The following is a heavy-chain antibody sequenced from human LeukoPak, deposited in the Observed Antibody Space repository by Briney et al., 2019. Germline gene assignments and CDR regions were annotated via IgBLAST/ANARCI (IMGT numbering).Heavy chain of an antibody. J-gene: IGHJ4*02. Sequence: ASVKVSCKVSGYTLTEVSMHWVRQAPGKGLECMGGFDPEDGETIYAQKFQGRVTMTEDTSTDTAYMELSSLRSEDTAVYYCATPVPLYYGGNSYLGYWGQGTLVTVSS. CDR2: FDPEDGET. V-gene: IGHV1-24*01. CDR3: ATPVPLYYGGNSYLGY. CDR1: GYTLTEVS. D-gene: IGHD4-23*01.